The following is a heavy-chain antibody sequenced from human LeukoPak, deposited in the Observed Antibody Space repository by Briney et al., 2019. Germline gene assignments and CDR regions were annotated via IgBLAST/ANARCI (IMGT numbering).Heavy chain of an antibody. CDR1: GGTFSSYA. D-gene: IGHD1-26*01. Sequence: SVKVSCKASGGTFSSYAISWVRQAPGQGLEWMGGIIPIFGTANYAQKFQGRVTITTDESTSTAYMELSSLRSEDTAVYYCATQGQWELLSAFDIWGQGTMVTVSS. CDR3: ATQGQWELLSAFDI. J-gene: IGHJ3*02. V-gene: IGHV1-69*05. CDR2: IIPIFGTA.